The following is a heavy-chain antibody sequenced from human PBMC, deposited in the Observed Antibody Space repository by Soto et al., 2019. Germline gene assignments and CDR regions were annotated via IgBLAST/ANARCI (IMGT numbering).Heavy chain of an antibody. CDR2: INHSGST. Sequence: SETLSLTCAVYGGSFSVYYWSWIRHPPGKGLEWIGEINHSGSTNYNPSLKSRVTISVDTSKNQFSLKLSSVTAADTAVYYCARGRSPYYYGSGSASLWFDPWGQGTLVTVSS. CDR3: ARGRSPYYYGSGSASLWFDP. CDR1: GGSFSVYY. V-gene: IGHV4-34*01. J-gene: IGHJ5*02. D-gene: IGHD3-10*01.